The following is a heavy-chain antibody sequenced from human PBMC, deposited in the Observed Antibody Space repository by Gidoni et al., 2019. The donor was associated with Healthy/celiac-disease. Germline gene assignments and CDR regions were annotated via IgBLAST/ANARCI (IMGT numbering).Heavy chain of an antibody. CDR1: GFTFSSYG. CDR3: AKDRDRYYYYYGMDV. CDR2: ISDDGSNK. J-gene: IGHJ6*02. D-gene: IGHD2-15*01. V-gene: IGHV3-30*18. Sequence: QVQLVESGGGVVQPGRSMRLSCAASGFTFSSYGMHWVRQAPGKGLGWVAVISDDGSNKYYADSVKGRFTISRDNSKNTLYLQMNSLRAEDTAVYDCAKDRDRYYYYYGMDVWGQGTTVTVSS.